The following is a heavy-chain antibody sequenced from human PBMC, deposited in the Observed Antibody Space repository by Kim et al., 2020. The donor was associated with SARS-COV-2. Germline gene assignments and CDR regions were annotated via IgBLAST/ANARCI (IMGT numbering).Heavy chain of an antibody. Sequence: ASVKVSCKASGYTLTSYGISWVRQAPGQGLEWMGWISVYNGNTNYAQKLQGRVTMTTDTSTSTAYMELRSLRSDDTAVYYCARELGFQQLVRRGVVDPWGQGTLVHVSS. CDR1: GYTLTSYG. J-gene: IGHJ5*02. V-gene: IGHV1-18*01. D-gene: IGHD6-13*01. CDR3: ARELGFQQLVRRGVVDP. CDR2: ISVYNGNT.